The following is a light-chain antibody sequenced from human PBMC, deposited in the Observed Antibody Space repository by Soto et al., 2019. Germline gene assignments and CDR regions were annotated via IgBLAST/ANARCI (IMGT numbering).Light chain of an antibody. CDR2: RNN. Sequence: QSVLTQPPSASGTPGQRVSISCSGSNSTIGSKYVYWYQQLPGTAPKLLMYRNNQRPSGVPDRFSGSKSGTSASLAISGLRSEDEAEYYCAAWDNNLGGPAFGGGTKLTVL. J-gene: IGLJ2*01. CDR1: NSTIGSKY. CDR3: AAWDNNLGGPA. V-gene: IGLV1-47*01.